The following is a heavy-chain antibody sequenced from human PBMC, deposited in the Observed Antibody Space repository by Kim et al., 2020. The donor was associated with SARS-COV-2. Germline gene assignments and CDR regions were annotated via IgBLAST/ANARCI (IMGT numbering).Heavy chain of an antibody. D-gene: IGHD3-16*01. CDR1: GGSINSNY. CDR3: ARTAGNSRGSLDY. V-gene: IGHV4-59*01. CDR2: VFGGST. Sequence: SETLSLTCTVSGGSINSNYWTWIRQPPGMRLEWIGYVFGGSTNYNPSLKSRVTISADTSKNQFSLKLRSVTASDTAIYYCARTAGNSRGSLDYWVQGTLVTVSS. J-gene: IGHJ4*02.